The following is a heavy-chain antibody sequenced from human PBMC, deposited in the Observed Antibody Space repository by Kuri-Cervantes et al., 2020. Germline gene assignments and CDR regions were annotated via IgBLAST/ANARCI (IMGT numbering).Heavy chain of an antibody. CDR2: IGTAGDT. V-gene: IGHV3-13*01. CDR3: ARDREMATILDYYYYGMDV. Sequence: GESLKISCAASGFTFRTYDMHWVRQGSGKGLEWVSAIGTAGDTYYPGSVKGRFTISRENAKNSLYLQMNSLRAEDTAVYYCARDREMATILDYYYYGMDVWGQGTTVTVSS. D-gene: IGHD5-24*01. CDR1: GFTFRTYD. J-gene: IGHJ6*02.